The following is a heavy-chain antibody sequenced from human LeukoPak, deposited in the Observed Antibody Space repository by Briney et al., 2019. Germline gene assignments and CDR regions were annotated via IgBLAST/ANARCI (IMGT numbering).Heavy chain of an antibody. J-gene: IGHJ4*02. CDR1: GFTFSSYA. CDR2: ISGNGGTT. V-gene: IGHV3-23*01. CDR3: AKDKGYSGYDGGDY. D-gene: IGHD5-12*01. Sequence: GGSLRLSCAASGFTFSSYAMTWVRQAPGKGLEWVSAISGNGGTTYYADSVKGRFTISRDNSKNTLYLQMNSLRAEDTAVYYCAKDKGYSGYDGGDYWGQGTLVTVSS.